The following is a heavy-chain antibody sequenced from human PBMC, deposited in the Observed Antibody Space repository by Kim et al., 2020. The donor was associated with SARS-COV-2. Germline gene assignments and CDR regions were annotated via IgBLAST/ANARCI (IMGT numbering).Heavy chain of an antibody. CDR1: GFTFSSYS. V-gene: IGHV3-48*02. CDR3: ARDTYGSGSYLYYYYYYGMDV. D-gene: IGHD3-10*01. J-gene: IGHJ6*02. Sequence: GGSLRLSCAASGFTFSSYSMNWVRQAPGKGLEWVSYISSSSSTIYYADSVKGRFTISRDNAKNSLYLQMNSLRDEDTAVYYCARDTYGSGSYLYYYYYYGMDVWGQGTTVTVSS. CDR2: ISSSSSTI.